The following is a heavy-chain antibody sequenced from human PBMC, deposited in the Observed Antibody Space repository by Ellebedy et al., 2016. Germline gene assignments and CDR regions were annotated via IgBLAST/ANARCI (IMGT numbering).Heavy chain of an antibody. Sequence: GGSLRLXXAASGFTFSNNWMSWVRQAPGWGLEWVANINRDGSERNYADSVKGRFTISRDNAKNSLYLQMNSLRAEDTAVYYCAKGGWDASGRHWGQGILVTVSS. CDR2: INRDGSER. CDR3: AKGGWDASGRH. D-gene: IGHD3-10*01. J-gene: IGHJ4*02. CDR1: GFTFSNNW. V-gene: IGHV3-7*03.